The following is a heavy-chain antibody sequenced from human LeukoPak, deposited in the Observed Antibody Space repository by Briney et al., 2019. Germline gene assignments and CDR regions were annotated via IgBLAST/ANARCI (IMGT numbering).Heavy chain of an antibody. Sequence: GGSLRLSCAASGFTFNNYGMHWVRQTPGKGLEWVSFIWYDGSDKYYADSVKGRFTISRDNSKNTLYLQMNSLRAEDTALYYCAKDDGDYCSSTSCYGPFDSWGQGTLVTVSS. V-gene: IGHV3-30*02. CDR3: AKDDGDYCSSTSCYGPFDS. CDR2: IWYDGSDK. CDR1: GFTFNNYG. J-gene: IGHJ4*02. D-gene: IGHD2-2*01.